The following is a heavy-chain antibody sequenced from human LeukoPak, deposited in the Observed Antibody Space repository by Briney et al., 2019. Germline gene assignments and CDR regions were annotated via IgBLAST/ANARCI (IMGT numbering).Heavy chain of an antibody. D-gene: IGHD3-9*01. Sequence: GGSLRLSCAASGFTFSSYWMSWVRQAPGKGLEWVANIKQDGSEKYYVDSVKGRFTISRDNAKNSLYLQMNSLRAEDTAVYYCARSRGVGWLTGPYYFDYWGQGTLATVSS. J-gene: IGHJ4*02. CDR1: GFTFSSYW. CDR2: IKQDGSEK. CDR3: ARSRGVGWLTGPYYFDY. V-gene: IGHV3-7*01.